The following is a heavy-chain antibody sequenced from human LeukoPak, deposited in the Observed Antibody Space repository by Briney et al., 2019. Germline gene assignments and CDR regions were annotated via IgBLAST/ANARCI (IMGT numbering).Heavy chain of an antibody. CDR1: GFTFSSYA. V-gene: IGHV3-23*01. CDR2: ISGSGGST. CDR3: ARGFESTYYDFWSGRYYYYYYMDV. Sequence: GGSLRLSCAASGFTFSSYAMSWVRQAPGKGLEWVSAISGSGGSTYYADSVKGRFTISRDNSKNTLYLQMNSLRAEDTAVYYCARGFESTYYDFWSGRYYYYYYMDVWGKGTTVTVSS. D-gene: IGHD3-3*01. J-gene: IGHJ6*03.